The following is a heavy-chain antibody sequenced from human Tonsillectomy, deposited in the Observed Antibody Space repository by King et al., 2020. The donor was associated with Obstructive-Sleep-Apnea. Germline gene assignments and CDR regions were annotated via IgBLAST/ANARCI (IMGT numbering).Heavy chain of an antibody. V-gene: IGHV4-39*07. CDR3: ARIGTHIVVVTAIPYYFDY. Sequence: QLQESGPGLVKPSETLSLTCTVSGGSISSSSYYWGWIRQPPGKGLEWIGSVYYSGSTYYNPSLKSRVTISVDTSKNQFSLKLSSVTAADTAVDYCARIGTHIVVVTAIPYYFDYWGQGTLVTVSS. CDR1: GGSISSSSYY. CDR2: VYYSGST. D-gene: IGHD2-21*02. J-gene: IGHJ4*02.